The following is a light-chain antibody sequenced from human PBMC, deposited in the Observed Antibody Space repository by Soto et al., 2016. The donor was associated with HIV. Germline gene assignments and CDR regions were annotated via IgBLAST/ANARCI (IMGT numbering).Light chain of an antibody. CDR1: NIGGES. CDR3: QVWDSNSDHVI. CDR2: DYN. V-gene: IGLV3-21*02. Sequence: SDVLTQPLSVSVAPGETARITCGGDNIGGESVHWYQQKPGQAPLLVVYDYNGRSSGIPERFSGSNSGNTATLTISRVEAGDEADYYCQVWDSNSDHVIFGGGTKLTV. J-gene: IGLJ2*01.